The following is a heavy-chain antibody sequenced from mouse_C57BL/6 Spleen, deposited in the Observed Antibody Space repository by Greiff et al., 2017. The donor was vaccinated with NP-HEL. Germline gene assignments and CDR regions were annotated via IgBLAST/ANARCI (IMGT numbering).Heavy chain of an antibody. J-gene: IGHJ4*01. D-gene: IGHD1-1*01. V-gene: IGHV5-12*01. CDR1: GFTFSDYY. CDR2: ISNGGGST. CDR3: ARDYDGSSLYAMDY. Sequence: EVKLVESGGGLVQPGGSLKLSCAASGFTFSDYYMYWVRQTPEKRLEWVAYISNGGGSTYYPDTVKGRFTISRDNAKNTLYLQMSRLKSEDTAMYYFARDYDGSSLYAMDYWGQGTSVTVSS.